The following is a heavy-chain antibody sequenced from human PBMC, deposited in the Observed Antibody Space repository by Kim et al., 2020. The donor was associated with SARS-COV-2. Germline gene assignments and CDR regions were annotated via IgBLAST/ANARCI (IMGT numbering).Heavy chain of an antibody. CDR1: GFTFNTYT. V-gene: IGHV3-21*01. J-gene: IGHJ4*02. CDR3: ARGWFGQVGDY. D-gene: IGHD3-10*01. CDR2: ITVSSTHI. Sequence: GGSLRLSCAASGFTFNTYTMDWVCQAPGKGLEWVSSITVSSTHIYYADSVKGRFTISRDNARNSVYLQMNSLRVDDTAVYYCARGWFGQVGDYWGQGTRVTVSS.